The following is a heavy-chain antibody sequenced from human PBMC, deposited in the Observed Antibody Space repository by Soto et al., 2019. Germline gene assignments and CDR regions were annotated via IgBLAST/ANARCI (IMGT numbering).Heavy chain of an antibody. D-gene: IGHD1-26*01. CDR3: TAYTISVKWGFA. V-gene: IGHV3-15*07. CDR1: GFPFNNAW. CDR2: VKSSSYGGTA. Sequence: EVQLMESGGGLVKPGGSLRLSCAASGFPFNNAWMNWVRQAPGKGLEWVGRVKSSSYGGTADYSAPVKGRFIISRDDSMNTLYLQMNSLQTEDTAVYYCTAYTISVKWGFAWGQGTMVTVSS. J-gene: IGHJ3*01.